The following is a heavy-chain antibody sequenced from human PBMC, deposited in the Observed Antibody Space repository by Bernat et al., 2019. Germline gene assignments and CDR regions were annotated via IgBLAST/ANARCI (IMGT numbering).Heavy chain of an antibody. CDR1: GFTFSNAW. CDR3: TTDLLVDGSGSYLGIDY. J-gene: IGHJ4*02. CDR2: IKSKTDGGTT. V-gene: IGHV3-15*01. D-gene: IGHD3-10*01. Sequence: EVQLVESGGGLVKPGGSLRLSCAASGFTFSNAWMSWVRQAPGKGLEWVGRIKSKTDGGTTDYAAPVKGRFTISRDDSKNTLYLQMNSLKTEDTAEYYCTTDLLVDGSGSYLGIDYWGQGTLVTVSS.